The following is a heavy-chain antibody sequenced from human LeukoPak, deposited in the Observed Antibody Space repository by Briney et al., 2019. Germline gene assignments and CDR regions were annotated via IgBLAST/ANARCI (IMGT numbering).Heavy chain of an antibody. D-gene: IGHD3-22*01. J-gene: IGHJ4*02. CDR1: GGTFSSYA. V-gene: IGHV1-69*04. CDR2: IIPILGVA. CDR3: ARDRISQQTYSYDSSAYPFDY. Sequence: SVKVSCKASGGTFSSYAISWVRQAPGQGLEWMGRIIPILGVANQAQKFQGRVTITADKSTSTAYMELSGLRSEDTAVYYCARDRISQQTYSYDSSAYPFDYWGQGTLVTVSS.